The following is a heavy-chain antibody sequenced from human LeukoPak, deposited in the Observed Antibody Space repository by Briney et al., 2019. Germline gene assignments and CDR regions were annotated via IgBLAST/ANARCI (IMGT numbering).Heavy chain of an antibody. Sequence: PGGSLRLSCAASGFTFSSYAMSLVRQAPGKGLEWVSTISVGGDGTYYADSVKGRFTISRDNSKSTLYLQMNSLRADDTAIYYCAKDLGRDGHEIFDYWGQGTLVTVSS. D-gene: IGHD5-24*01. CDR2: ISVGGDGT. V-gene: IGHV3-23*01. CDR3: AKDLGRDGHEIFDY. J-gene: IGHJ4*02. CDR1: GFTFSSYA.